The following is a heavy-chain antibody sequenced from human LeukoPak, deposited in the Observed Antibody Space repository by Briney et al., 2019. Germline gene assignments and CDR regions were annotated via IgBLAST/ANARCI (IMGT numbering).Heavy chain of an antibody. Sequence: GGSLRLSCVDSAFTFSTYSMNWVRQAPGKGLEWVSSISSSSSYIYYGDSVKGRFTISRDNAKNSLYLQMNSLRAEDTAVYYCARDGAVTNGRYFDYWGQGTLVTVSS. D-gene: IGHD4-17*01. CDR2: ISSSSSYI. CDR3: ARDGAVTNGRYFDY. CDR1: AFTFSTYS. J-gene: IGHJ4*02. V-gene: IGHV3-21*01.